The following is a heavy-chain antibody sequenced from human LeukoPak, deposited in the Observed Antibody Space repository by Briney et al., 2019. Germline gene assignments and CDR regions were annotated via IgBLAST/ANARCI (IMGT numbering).Heavy chain of an antibody. CDR2: ISAYNGNT. CDR3: ARGSGLRYFDWLSDDAFDI. V-gene: IGHV1-18*01. D-gene: IGHD3-9*01. J-gene: IGHJ3*02. Sequence: ASVNVSCKASGYTFTSYGISWVRQAPGQGLEWMGWISAYNGNTNYAQKLQGRVTMTTDTSKSTAYMELRSLRSEDTAVYYCARGSGLRYFDWLSDDAFDIWGQGTMVTVSS. CDR1: GYTFTSYG.